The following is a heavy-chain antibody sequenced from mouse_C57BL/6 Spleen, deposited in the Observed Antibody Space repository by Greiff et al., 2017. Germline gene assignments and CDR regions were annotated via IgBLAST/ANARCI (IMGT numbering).Heavy chain of an antibody. Sequence: EVKVEESGGGLVQPGGSLSLSCAASGFTFTDYYMSWVRQPPGKALEWLGFIRNKANGYTTEYSASVKGRFTISRDNSQSILYLQMNALRAEDSATYYCARYRLTFDYWGQGTTLTVSS. J-gene: IGHJ2*01. CDR1: GFTFTDYY. D-gene: IGHD4-1*01. CDR3: ARYRLTFDY. V-gene: IGHV7-3*01. CDR2: IRNKANGYTT.